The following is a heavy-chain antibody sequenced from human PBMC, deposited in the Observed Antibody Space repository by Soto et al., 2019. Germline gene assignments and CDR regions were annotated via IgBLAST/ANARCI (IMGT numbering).Heavy chain of an antibody. V-gene: IGHV1-69*13. J-gene: IGHJ3*02. CDR1: GGTFSSYA. CDR3: AREKGYSSSHDAFDI. D-gene: IGHD6-13*01. Sequence: GASVKVSCKASGGTFSSYAISWVRQAPGQGLEWMGGITPIFGTANYAQKFQGRVTITADESTSTAYMELSSLRSEDTAVYYCAREKGYSSSHDAFDIWGQGTMVTVSS. CDR2: ITPIFGTA.